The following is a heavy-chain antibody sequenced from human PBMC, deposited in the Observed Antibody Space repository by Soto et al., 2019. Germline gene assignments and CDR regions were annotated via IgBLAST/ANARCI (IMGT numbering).Heavy chain of an antibody. D-gene: IGHD6-6*01. CDR2: IYTSGST. CDR1: GGSISSYY. Sequence: SETLSLTCTVSGGSISSYYWSWIRQPAGKGLEWIGRIYTSGSTNYNPSLKSRVTMSVDTSKNQFSLKLSSVTAADTAVYYCARAGASSSSLFHYGMDVWGKGTRVTVPS. V-gene: IGHV4-4*07. CDR3: ARAGASSSSLFHYGMDV. J-gene: IGHJ6*04.